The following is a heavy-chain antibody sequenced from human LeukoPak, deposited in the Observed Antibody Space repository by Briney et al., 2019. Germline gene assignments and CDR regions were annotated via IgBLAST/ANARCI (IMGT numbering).Heavy chain of an antibody. CDR1: GFTFSSYA. CDR2: IDSSGGAT. Sequence: GGSLRLSCAASGFTFSSYAMNWVRQAPGKGLEWVSTIDSSGGATYYADSVKGRFTVSRDNSKNTLSLQMNSLRAEDTAVYYCAELGITMIGGVWGKGTTVTISS. V-gene: IGHV3-23*01. J-gene: IGHJ6*04. D-gene: IGHD3-10*02. CDR3: AELGITMIGGV.